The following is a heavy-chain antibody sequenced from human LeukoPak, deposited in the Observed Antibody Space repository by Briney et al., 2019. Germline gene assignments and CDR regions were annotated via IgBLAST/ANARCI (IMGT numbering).Heavy chain of an antibody. Sequence: PGGSLRLSCAASGFTSSSYSMNWVRQAPGKGLEWVSSISSSSYIYYADSVKGRFTISRDNAKNSLYLQMNSLRAEDTAVYYCARSVPDYTRFDYWGQGALVTVSS. D-gene: IGHD4-11*01. CDR3: ARSVPDYTRFDY. V-gene: IGHV3-21*01. CDR1: GFTSSSYS. CDR2: ISSSSYI. J-gene: IGHJ4*02.